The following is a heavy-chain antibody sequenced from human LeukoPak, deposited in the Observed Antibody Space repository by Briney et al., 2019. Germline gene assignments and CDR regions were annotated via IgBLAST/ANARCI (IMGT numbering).Heavy chain of an antibody. J-gene: IGHJ6*02. CDR2: ISSSGSTI. D-gene: IGHD4-11*01. CDR1: GFTFSDYY. V-gene: IGHV3-11*01. CDR3: ARGYSTAHYYYYYGMDV. Sequence: GGSLRLSCAASGFTFSDYYMSWIRQAPGKGLEWVSYISSSGSTIYYADPVKGRFTISRDNAKNSLYLQMNSLRAEDTAVYYCARGYSTAHYYYYYGMDVWGQGTTVTVSS.